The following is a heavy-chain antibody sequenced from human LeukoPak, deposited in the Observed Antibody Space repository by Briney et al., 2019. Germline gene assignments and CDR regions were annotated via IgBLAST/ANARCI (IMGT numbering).Heavy chain of an antibody. CDR1: GGSIRDFSYY. Sequence: PSETLSLTCTVSGGSIRDFSYYWGWIRQPPGKGLEWIGSIYYSGNTYYNPSLRSRVTISVDTSKNQFSLRLTSVTAADTAIYYCARLYNGKRPPDYWGQGTLVTVSS. CDR2: IYYSGNT. J-gene: IGHJ4*02. CDR3: ARLYNGKRPPDY. D-gene: IGHD1-14*01. V-gene: IGHV4-39*01.